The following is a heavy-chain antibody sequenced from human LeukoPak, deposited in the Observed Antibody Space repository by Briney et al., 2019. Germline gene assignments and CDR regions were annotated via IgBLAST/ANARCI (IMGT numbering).Heavy chain of an antibody. CDR3: ARDRDGGSYHEYFQH. V-gene: IGHV1-46*01. CDR1: GYTFTSYY. CDR2: INPSGGST. J-gene: IGHJ1*01. Sequence: ASVKVSCKASGYTFTSYYMHWVRQAPGQGLEWMGIINPSGGSTSYAQKFQGRVTITADESTSTAYMELSSLRSEDTAVYYCARDRDGGSYHEYFQHWGQGTLVTVSS. D-gene: IGHD1-26*01.